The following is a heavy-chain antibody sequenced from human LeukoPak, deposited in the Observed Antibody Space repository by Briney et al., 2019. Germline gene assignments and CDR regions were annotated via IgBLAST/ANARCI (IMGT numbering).Heavy chain of an antibody. V-gene: IGHV4-59*01. CDR1: SGSISSYY. CDR3: ARGKGSGWYYYYGMDV. D-gene: IGHD6-19*01. Sequence: PSETLSLTCTVSSGSISSYYWSWIRQPPGKGLEWIGYIYYSGSTNYNPSLKSRVTISVDTSKNQFSLKLSSVTAADTAVYYCARGKGSGWYYYYGMDVWGQGTTVTVSS. J-gene: IGHJ6*02. CDR2: IYYSGST.